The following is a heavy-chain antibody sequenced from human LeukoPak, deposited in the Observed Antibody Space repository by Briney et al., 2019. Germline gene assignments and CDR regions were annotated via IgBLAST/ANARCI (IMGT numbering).Heavy chain of an antibody. D-gene: IGHD3-10*01. V-gene: IGHV4-4*07. CDR3: ARDSGTTGEVKFDP. Sequence: SETLSLTCTVSGDSISRYYWSWVRQPAGKGLEWIGRIYNGGIITYNPSLKSRVTMSIDTSNNQFSLRLRFVTAADTAVYYCARDSGTTGEVKFDPWGQGTLVTVSA. J-gene: IGHJ5*02. CDR1: GDSISRYY. CDR2: IYNGGII.